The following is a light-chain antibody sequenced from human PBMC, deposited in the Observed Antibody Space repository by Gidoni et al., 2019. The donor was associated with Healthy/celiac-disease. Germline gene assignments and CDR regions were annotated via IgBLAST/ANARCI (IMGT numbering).Light chain of an antibody. CDR3: QQYGSSLWT. CDR1: QSVSSSY. V-gene: IGKV3-20*01. J-gene: IGKJ1*01. Sequence: IVLTQSPGTLSLSPGERATLSCRASQSVSSSYLAWYQQKPGQAPRLLIYGASSRATGIPDRFSGSGSGTDVTLTISRLEPEDFAVYYCQQYGSSLWTFGQGTKVEIK. CDR2: GAS.